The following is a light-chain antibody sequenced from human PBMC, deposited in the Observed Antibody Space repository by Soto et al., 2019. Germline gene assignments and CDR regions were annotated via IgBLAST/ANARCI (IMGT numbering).Light chain of an antibody. CDR3: QKYSSVIT. J-gene: IGKJ5*01. CDR2: AAS. CDR1: QGISNY. V-gene: IGKV1-27*01. Sequence: DIQMTQSPASLSASVGDRVTITCRASQGISNYLAWYQQKPGKVPKLLIYAASTLQSGVPSRFSGSGSETEFTLTITSLQPEDVATYYCQKYSSVITFGQGTRLEIK.